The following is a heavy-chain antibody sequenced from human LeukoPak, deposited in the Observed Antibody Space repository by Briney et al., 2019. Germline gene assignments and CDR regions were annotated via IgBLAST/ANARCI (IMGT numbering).Heavy chain of an antibody. J-gene: IGHJ4*02. Sequence: PSETLSLTCTVSGGSISSYYWSWIRQPPGKGLEWIGYIYYSGSTNYNPSLKSRVTISVDTSKNQFSLKLSSVTAADTAVYYCARSLHYYGSGSSFGYWGQGTLVTVTS. D-gene: IGHD3-10*01. CDR2: IYYSGST. V-gene: IGHV4-59*01. CDR1: GGSISSYY. CDR3: ARSLHYYGSGSSFGY.